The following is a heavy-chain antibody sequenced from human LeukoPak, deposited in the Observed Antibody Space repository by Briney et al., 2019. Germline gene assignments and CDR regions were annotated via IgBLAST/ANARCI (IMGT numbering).Heavy chain of an antibody. CDR2: IYPGDSDT. J-gene: IGHJ4*02. CDR1: GYSFTSFW. CDR3: ARAAGGGRGSSWYLDY. Sequence: GESLKISCKGSGYSFTSFWIGWVRQMPGKGLEWMGIIYPGDSDTRYSPSFQGQVAISADKSISTAYLQWSSLKASDTAMYYCARAAGGGRGSSWYLDYWGQGTLVTVSS. V-gene: IGHV5-51*01. D-gene: IGHD6-13*01.